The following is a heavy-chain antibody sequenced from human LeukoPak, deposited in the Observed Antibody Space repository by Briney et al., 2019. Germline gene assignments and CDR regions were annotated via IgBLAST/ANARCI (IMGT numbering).Heavy chain of an antibody. CDR1: GGSISSSSYY. CDR2: IYYSGST. CDR3: ARRRSSGWYSNY. V-gene: IGHV4-39*07. J-gene: IGHJ3*01. Sequence: SETLSLTCTVSGGSISSSSYYWGWIRQPPGKGLEWIGSIYYSGSTYYNPSLKSRVTISVDTSKNQFSLKLSSVTAADTAVYYCARRRSSGWYSNYWGQGTMVTVSS. D-gene: IGHD6-19*01.